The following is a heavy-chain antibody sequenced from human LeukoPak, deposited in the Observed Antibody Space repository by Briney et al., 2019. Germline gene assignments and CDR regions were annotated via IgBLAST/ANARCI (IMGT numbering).Heavy chain of an antibody. CDR2: ISGSGGST. CDR1: GFTFSSYA. D-gene: IGHD3-22*01. J-gene: IGHJ6*02. CDR3: ARDRHYYDSSGYLRYYYGMDV. Sequence: GGSLRLSCAASGFTFSSYAMSWVRQAPGKGLEWVSAISGSGGSTYYADSVKGRFTISRDNAKNSLYLQMNSLRAEDTAVYYCARDRHYYDSSGYLRYYYGMDVWGQGTTVTVSS. V-gene: IGHV3-23*01.